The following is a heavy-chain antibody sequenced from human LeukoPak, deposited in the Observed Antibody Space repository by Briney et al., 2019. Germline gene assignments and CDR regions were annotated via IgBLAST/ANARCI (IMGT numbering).Heavy chain of an antibody. Sequence: ASVKVSCKASGYTFTSYDINWVRQATGQGLEWMGWMNPNSGNTGYAQKFQGRVTMTRNTSISTAYMELSSLRSEDTAVYYCARGLDVFGVVYYYYMDVWGKGTTVTASS. J-gene: IGHJ6*03. D-gene: IGHD3-3*01. V-gene: IGHV1-8*01. CDR2: MNPNSGNT. CDR3: ARGLDVFGVVYYYYMDV. CDR1: GYTFTSYD.